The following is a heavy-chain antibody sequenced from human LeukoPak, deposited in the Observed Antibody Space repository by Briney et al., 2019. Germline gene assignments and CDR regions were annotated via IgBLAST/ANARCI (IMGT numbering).Heavy chain of an antibody. CDR3: AKDLVAVAGHDAFDI. CDR2: ISSTSSYI. J-gene: IGHJ3*02. V-gene: IGHV3-21*04. CDR1: GFTFSYYT. Sequence: GGSLRLSCAASGFTFSYYTMNWVRQAPGKGLEWVSSISSTSSYIYNADSVKGRFTISRDNSKNTLYLQMNSLRAEDTAVYYCAKDLVAVAGHDAFDIWGQGTMVTVSS. D-gene: IGHD6-19*01.